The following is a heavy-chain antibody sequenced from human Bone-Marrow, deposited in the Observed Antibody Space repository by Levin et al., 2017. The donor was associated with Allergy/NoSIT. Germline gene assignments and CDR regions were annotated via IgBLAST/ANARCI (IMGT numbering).Heavy chain of an antibody. CDR3: AREKRRDSDHYYYYMDV. D-gene: IGHD5-18*01. CDR2: ISTYNGNT. V-gene: IGHV1-18*01. Sequence: ASVKVSCKAFSYTFRNYDFTWVRQAPGQGLEWMGCISTYNGNTRYAQQVQGRVTMTTDASTSTVYMELRSLRSDDTAVYYCAREKRRDSDHYYYYMDVWGKGTTVTVSS. J-gene: IGHJ6*03. CDR1: SYTFRNYD.